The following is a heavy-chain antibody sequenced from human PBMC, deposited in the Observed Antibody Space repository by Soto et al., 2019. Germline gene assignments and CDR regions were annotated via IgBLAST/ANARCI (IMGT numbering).Heavy chain of an antibody. CDR2: INHSGST. V-gene: IGHV4-30-2*01. CDR3: ARGLITGSHYSGGWYYFDS. D-gene: IGHD6-19*01. CDR1: GGSISRGGYS. Sequence: TLSLTCAVSGGSISRGGYSWSWIRQPPGKGLQWIGQINHSGSTSYNPSLKSRVTISVHTSNSQSSLELSSVTAADTAVYYCARGLITGSHYSGGWYYFDSWGQGTQVTVSS. J-gene: IGHJ4*02.